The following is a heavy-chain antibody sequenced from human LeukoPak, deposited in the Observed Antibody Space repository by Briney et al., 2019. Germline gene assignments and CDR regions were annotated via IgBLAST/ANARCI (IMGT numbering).Heavy chain of an antibody. V-gene: IGHV3-21*01. J-gene: IGHJ6*03. CDR1: GFTFSSYS. CDR2: ISSSSSYI. Sequence: KPGGSLRLSCAAPGFTFSSYSMNWVRQAPGKGLEWVSSISSSSSYIYYADSVKGRFTISRDNAKNSLYLQMNSLRAEDTAVYYCARGGGYYDSSGYRPSSSYYYYYMDVWGKGTTVTISS. D-gene: IGHD3-22*01. CDR3: ARGGGYYDSSGYRPSSSYYYYYMDV.